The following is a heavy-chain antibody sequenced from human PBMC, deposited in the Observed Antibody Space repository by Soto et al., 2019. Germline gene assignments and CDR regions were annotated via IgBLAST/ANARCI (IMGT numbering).Heavy chain of an antibody. J-gene: IGHJ5*02. Sequence: SGPTLVNPTQTLTLTCTFSGFSLSTSGVGVGWIRQPPGKALEWLALIYWDDDKRYSPSLKSRLTITKDTSKNQVVLTMTNMDPVDTATYYCAHTGSFYYYDSSGYYNWFDPWGQGTLVTVSS. D-gene: IGHD3-22*01. CDR1: GFSLSTSGVG. V-gene: IGHV2-5*02. CDR3: AHTGSFYYYDSSGYYNWFDP. CDR2: IYWDDDK.